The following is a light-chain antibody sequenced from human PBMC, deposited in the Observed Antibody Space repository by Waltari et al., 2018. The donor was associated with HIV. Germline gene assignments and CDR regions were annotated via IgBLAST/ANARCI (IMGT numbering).Light chain of an antibody. CDR1: QGISSW. CDR3: QQTNYFPIT. V-gene: IGKV1D-12*01. CDR2: GAS. Sequence: DIQMTQFPSSMSASLGHRVPITCRATQGISSWLPWYPQKPGKAPKLLISGASILERGISSRFSGKGSGTDFTLTITSLQPEDVAIYYCQQTNYFPITFGQGTRLEIK. J-gene: IGKJ5*01.